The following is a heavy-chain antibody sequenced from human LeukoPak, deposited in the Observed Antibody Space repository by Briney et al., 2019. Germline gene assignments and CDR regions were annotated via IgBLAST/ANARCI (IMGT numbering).Heavy chain of an antibody. J-gene: IGHJ3*01. CDR1: GFTFSSHS. CDR2: ISSSSTTI. Sequence: GGSLRLSCAAAGFTFSSHSMNWVRQAPGKGLEWVSYISSSSTTIYYADSVEGRFAISRDNAKNSLYLQMNSLRVEDTAVYYCARDGWYSSGWYAGGFDLWGLGTAVTVSS. D-gene: IGHD6-19*01. V-gene: IGHV3-48*01. CDR3: ARDGWYSSGWYAGGFDL.